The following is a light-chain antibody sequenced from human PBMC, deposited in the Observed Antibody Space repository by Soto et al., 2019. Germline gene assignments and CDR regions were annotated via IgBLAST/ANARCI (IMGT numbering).Light chain of an antibody. V-gene: IGKV1D-8*03. CDR2: GAS. CDR1: QGISSY. Sequence: VIWMTQSPSLLSSSTGDRVTISCRMSQGISSYLAWYQQKPGQAPRLLIYGASTRATGLPARFSGSGSGTEFTLTISSLKSEDFAAYYCHQYNHWPFTFGQGTRLEIK. CDR3: HQYNHWPFT. J-gene: IGKJ5*01.